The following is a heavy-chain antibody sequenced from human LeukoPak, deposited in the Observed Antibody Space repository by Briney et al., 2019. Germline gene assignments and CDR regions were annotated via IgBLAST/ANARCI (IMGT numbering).Heavy chain of an antibody. J-gene: IGHJ4*02. Sequence: PSQTLSLTCTVSDGSISSGDYYWSWIRQPPGKGLEWIGYIYYGGSTYYNPSLKSRVTISVDTSKNQFSLKPSSVTAADTAVYYCARGTFQWPARVDYWGQGTLVTVSS. CDR2: IYYGGST. CDR3: ARGTFQWPARVDY. CDR1: DGSISSGDYY. V-gene: IGHV4-30-4*01. D-gene: IGHD6-19*01.